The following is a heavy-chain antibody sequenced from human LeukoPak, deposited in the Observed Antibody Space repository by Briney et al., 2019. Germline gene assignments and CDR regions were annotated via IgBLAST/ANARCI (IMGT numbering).Heavy chain of an antibody. V-gene: IGHV4-34*01. CDR1: GFTFSSYW. J-gene: IGHJ1*01. Sequence: GSLRLSCAASGFTFSSYWMSWVRQAPGKGLEWIGETNHSGSTNYNPSLKSRVTMSVDTSKNQFSLRLTSVAAADTAVYYCARHGTAAGPFQLWGQGTLVTVSS. D-gene: IGHD2-21*02. CDR2: TNHSGST. CDR3: ARHGTAAGPFQL.